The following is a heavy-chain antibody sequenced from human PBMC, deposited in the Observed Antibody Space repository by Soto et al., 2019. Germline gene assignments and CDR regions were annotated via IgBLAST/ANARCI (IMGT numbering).Heavy chain of an antibody. V-gene: IGHV4-34*01. CDR2: INHSGST. CDR1: GGSFSGYY. Sequence: QVQLQQWGAGLLKPSETLSLTCAVYGGSFSGYYWSWIRQPPGKGLEWIGEINHSGSTNYNPSLKSRVTISVDTSKNQFSLKLSSVTAADTAVYYCARGYGDYALRYWGQGTLVTVSS. CDR3: ARGYGDYALRY. J-gene: IGHJ4*02. D-gene: IGHD4-17*01.